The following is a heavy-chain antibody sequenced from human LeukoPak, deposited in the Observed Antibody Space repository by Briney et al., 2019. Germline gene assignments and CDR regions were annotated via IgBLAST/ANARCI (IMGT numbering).Heavy chain of an antibody. V-gene: IGHV3-64D*06. D-gene: IGHD2-2*01. Sequence: GGSLRLSCSASGFTFSIYAMHWVRQAPGKGLDYVSAISSNGGSTYYADSVKGRFTISRDNSRNTLYLQMSSLRPEDTAVYFCVKSGLIGYCSSTSCYLGYWGQGTLVTVSS. CDR2: ISSNGGST. CDR3: VKSGLIGYCSSTSCYLGY. CDR1: GFTFSIYA. J-gene: IGHJ4*02.